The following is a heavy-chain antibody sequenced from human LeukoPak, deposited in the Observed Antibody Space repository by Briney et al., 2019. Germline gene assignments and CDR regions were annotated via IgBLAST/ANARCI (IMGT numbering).Heavy chain of an antibody. Sequence: SETLSLTCAVSGGSVSGYYWSWVRQFPGRRLEWIGYIHYSGRTNYNPSLKSRITLSLETSSNQISLELKSVTSADTALYYCVRDSGYSSSWYLIDDDFDIWGQGTMVIVS. CDR3: VRDSGYSSSWYLIDDDFDI. CDR2: IHYSGRT. J-gene: IGHJ3*02. CDR1: GGSVSGYY. D-gene: IGHD6-13*01. V-gene: IGHV4-59*02.